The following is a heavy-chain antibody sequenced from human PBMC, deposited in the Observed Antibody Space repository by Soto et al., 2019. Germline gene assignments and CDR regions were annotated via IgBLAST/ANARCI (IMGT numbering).Heavy chain of an antibody. D-gene: IGHD3-10*01. CDR2: INPSGGST. J-gene: IGHJ6*02. CDR1: GYTFTSYY. CDR3: ALSARGSGSYLYYYYGMDV. Sequence: EASVKVSCKASGYTFTSYYMHWVRQAPGQGLEWMGIINPSGGSTSYAQKFQGRVTMTRDTSTSTVYMELSSLRSEDTAVYYCALSARGSGSYLYYYYGMDVWGQGTTVTVSS. V-gene: IGHV1-46*03.